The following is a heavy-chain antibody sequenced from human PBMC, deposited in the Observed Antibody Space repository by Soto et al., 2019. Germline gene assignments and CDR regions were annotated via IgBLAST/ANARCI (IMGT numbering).Heavy chain of an antibody. Sequence: GGSLRLYCAASGFTFSNAWINWVRQAPGKGLEWVGRIKSKTDGGTTDYAAPVKGRFAISRDDSNNIVYLQMNSLKIDDTAVYYCTTDSYSTIIIVRFDYWGHGTLVTVSS. V-gene: IGHV3-15*07. CDR3: TTDSYSTIIIVRFDY. J-gene: IGHJ4*01. D-gene: IGHD2-2*01. CDR2: IKSKTDGGTT. CDR1: GFTFSNAW.